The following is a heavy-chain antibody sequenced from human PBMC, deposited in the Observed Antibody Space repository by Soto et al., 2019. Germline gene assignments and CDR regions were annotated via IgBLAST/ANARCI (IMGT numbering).Heavy chain of an antibody. V-gene: IGHV3-33*01. Sequence: QVQLVESGGGVVQPGRSLRLSCAASGFTFSTYGMHWVRQAPGKGLEWVAIIWYDGSNKYYADSVKGRFTISRDNSKNMLYLQMNSLRADDTAVYYCARDHYGYVGATADYLGQGTLVTVSS. J-gene: IGHJ4*02. CDR1: GFTFSTYG. D-gene: IGHD1-26*01. CDR2: IWYDGSNK. CDR3: ARDHYGYVGATADY.